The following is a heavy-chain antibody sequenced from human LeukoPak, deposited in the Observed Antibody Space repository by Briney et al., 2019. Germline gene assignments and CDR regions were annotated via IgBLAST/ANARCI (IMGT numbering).Heavy chain of an antibody. CDR1: GFTFSSYV. V-gene: IGHV3-30*04. CDR2: ISYDGSNE. J-gene: IGHJ4*02. CDR3: AKDPLSSV. Sequence: PPGGSLRLSCAASGFTFSSYVMHWVRQAPGKGLEWVAIISYDGSNEYDADSVKGRFTISRDNSKNTLYLQMNSLRTEDTAVYYCAKDPLSSVWGQGHLVTVSS. D-gene: IGHD6-25*01.